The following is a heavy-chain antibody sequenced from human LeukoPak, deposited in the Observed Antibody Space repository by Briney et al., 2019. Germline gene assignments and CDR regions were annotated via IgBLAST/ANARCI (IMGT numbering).Heavy chain of an antibody. CDR1: GGSISSGGYS. CDR2: IYYSGST. J-gene: IGHJ6*02. Sequence: PSQTLSLTCAVSGGSISSGGYSWSWIRQPPGQGLEWIGYIYYSGSTYYNPSLKSRVTISVDTSKNQFSLKLSSVTAADTAVYYCAGAVSGSYRFRYGMDVWGQGTTVTVSS. D-gene: IGHD1-26*01. CDR3: AGAVSGSYRFRYGMDV. V-gene: IGHV4-30-2*01.